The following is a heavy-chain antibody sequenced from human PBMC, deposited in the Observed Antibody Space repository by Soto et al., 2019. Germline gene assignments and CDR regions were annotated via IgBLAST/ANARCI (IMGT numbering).Heavy chain of an antibody. CDR3: ARRGKKSFYYYMDV. J-gene: IGHJ6*03. Sequence: QVQLQESGPGLVKPSETLSLTCTVSGGSISSYYWTWVRQSPGKGLEWIGYVFSSGSTNYNPSLGSRFTIPLDTSKNQFSPKVISVTAADTAVYYCARRGKKSFYYYMDVWGKGTTVTVSS. CDR2: VFSSGST. CDR1: GGSISSYY. V-gene: IGHV4-59*08.